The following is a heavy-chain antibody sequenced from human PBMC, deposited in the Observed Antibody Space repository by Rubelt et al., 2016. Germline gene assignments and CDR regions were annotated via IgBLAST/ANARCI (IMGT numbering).Heavy chain of an antibody. J-gene: IGHJ6*02. V-gene: IGHV4-39*07. CDR1: GGSISSGSYY. Sequence: QLQLQESGPGLVKPSETLSLTCTVSGGSISSGSYYWGWIRQPPGKGLEWIGNIYYSGSTYYNPSLKSRVSISVDTSKTQSSWGMRSVTDAETAVYFGARDLGNGYQNPHGMDVWGQGTTVTVSS. CDR2: IYYSGST. CDR3: ARDLGNGYQNPHGMDV. D-gene: IGHD5-18*01.